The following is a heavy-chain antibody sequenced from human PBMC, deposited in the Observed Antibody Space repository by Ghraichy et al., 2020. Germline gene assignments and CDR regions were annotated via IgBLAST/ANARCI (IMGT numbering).Heavy chain of an antibody. V-gene: IGHV4-30-4*07. D-gene: IGHD4-17*01. CDR3: ARDVGTVTTSRFDS. Sequence: SETLSLTCTVSGGTVSSGDSSWSWIRQPPGKGLEWIGYVFHSGSTYDNPSLMSRVSISVDTSKNQFSLRLTSVTAADSAVYFCARDVGTVTTSRFDSWGQGTLVTVSS. J-gene: IGHJ5*01. CDR2: VFHSGST. CDR1: GGTVSSGDSS.